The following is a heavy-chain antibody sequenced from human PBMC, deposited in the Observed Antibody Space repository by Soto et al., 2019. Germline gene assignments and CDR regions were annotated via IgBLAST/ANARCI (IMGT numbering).Heavy chain of an antibody. CDR3: AREPPSGFFDY. Sequence: GGSLRLSCAASGFTFSSYSMNWVRQAPGKGLEWVSSISSSSSYIYYADSVKGRFTISRDNAKNSLYLQMNSLRAEDTAVYYCAREPPSGFFDYWGQGTLVTVSS. CDR1: GFTFSSYS. J-gene: IGHJ4*02. D-gene: IGHD5-12*01. CDR2: ISSSSSYI. V-gene: IGHV3-21*01.